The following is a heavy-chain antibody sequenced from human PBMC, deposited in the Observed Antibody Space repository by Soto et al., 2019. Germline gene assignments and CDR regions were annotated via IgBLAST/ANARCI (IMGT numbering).Heavy chain of an antibody. CDR1: GGTFSSYA. D-gene: IGHD5-12*01. CDR3: AREYSGYDDYYYYGMDV. CDR2: IIPIFGTA. Sequence: SVKVSCKASGGTFSSYAISWVRQAPGQGLEWMGGIIPIFGTANYAQKFQGRVTITADESTSTAYMELSSLRSEDTAVYYCAREYSGYDDYYYYGMDVWGQGTTVTV. J-gene: IGHJ6*02. V-gene: IGHV1-69*13.